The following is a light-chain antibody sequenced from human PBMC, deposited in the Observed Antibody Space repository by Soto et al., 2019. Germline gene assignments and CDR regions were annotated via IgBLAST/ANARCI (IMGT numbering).Light chain of an antibody. Sequence: EIVLTQSPGTLSLSPGEGATLSCRASQSVSSSYIAWYQQKNGQTPSLLIYGASTRDTGIPDRFSGSGSGTHFTLTLSRLEPGDFEVYYCQHFGGNTFTFGQGTRLEIK. CDR2: GAS. J-gene: IGKJ5*01. CDR1: QSVSSSY. CDR3: QHFGGNTFT. V-gene: IGKV3-20*01.